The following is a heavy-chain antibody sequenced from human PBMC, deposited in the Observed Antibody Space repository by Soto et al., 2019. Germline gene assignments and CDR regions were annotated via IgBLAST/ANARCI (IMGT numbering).Heavy chain of an antibody. Sequence: PSETLSLACAVSSGSISSSNWWSWVRQPPGKGLEWIGEIYHSGSTNYNPSLKSRVTISVDTSKNQFSLKLSSVTAADTAVYYCARGNSGYDYAYYYYYYYMDVWGKRTTVTGSS. V-gene: IGHV4-4*02. J-gene: IGHJ6*03. D-gene: IGHD5-12*01. CDR1: SGSISSSNW. CDR3: ARGNSGYDYAYYYYYYYMDV. CDR2: IYHSGST.